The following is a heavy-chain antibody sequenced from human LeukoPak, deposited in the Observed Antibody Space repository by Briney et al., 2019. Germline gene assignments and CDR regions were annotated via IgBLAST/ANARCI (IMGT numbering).Heavy chain of an antibody. CDR2: AYYTGNT. V-gene: IGHV4-39*01. D-gene: IGHD1-1*01. CDR1: GGSIRRSYFY. Sequence: SETLSLTCTVSGGSIRRSYFYWGWVRQPPGKGLEWIGFAYYTGNTFYKPSLKCRVTISVDSSKNQFSLGLASLTAADSAVYYCAQLERRTAFDIWGPGTMVVVSS. J-gene: IGHJ3*02. CDR3: AQLERRTAFDI.